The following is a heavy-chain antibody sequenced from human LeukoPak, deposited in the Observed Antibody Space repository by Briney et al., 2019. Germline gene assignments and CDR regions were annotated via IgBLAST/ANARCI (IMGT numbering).Heavy chain of an antibody. CDR3: ARGGPGYCSSTSCYKYAFDI. Sequence: PSETLSLTCTVSGGSIRSHYWSWIRQPAGKGLEWIGRIYTSGSTNYNPSLKSRVTMSVDTSKNQFSLKLSSVTAADTAVYYCARGGPGYCSSTSCYKYAFDIWGQGTMVTVSS. CDR1: GGSIRSHY. V-gene: IGHV4-4*07. D-gene: IGHD2-2*02. CDR2: IYTSGST. J-gene: IGHJ3*02.